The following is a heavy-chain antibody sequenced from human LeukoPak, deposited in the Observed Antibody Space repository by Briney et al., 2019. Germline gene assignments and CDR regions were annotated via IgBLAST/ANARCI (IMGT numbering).Heavy chain of an antibody. CDR3: ARGRGYDILTGYHNAVPDY. CDR1: GYTFTSYD. CDR2: MNPNSGNT. Sequence: ASVKVSCKASGYTFTSYDINWVRQATGQGLEWMGWMNPNSGNTGYAQKFQGRVTMTRNTSISTAYMELSSLRSEDTAVYYCARGRGYDILTGYHNAVPDYWGQGTLVTVSS. V-gene: IGHV1-8*01. D-gene: IGHD3-9*01. J-gene: IGHJ4*02.